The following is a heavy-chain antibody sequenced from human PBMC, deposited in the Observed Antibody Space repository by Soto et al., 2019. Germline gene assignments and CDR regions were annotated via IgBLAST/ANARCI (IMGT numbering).Heavy chain of an antibody. V-gene: IGHV3-30*18. D-gene: IGHD3-10*01. CDR3: VKGGGSGRYYYMDV. CDR1: GFTFSSYG. Sequence: QVQLVESGGGVVQPGRSLRLSCAASGFTFSSYGMHWVRQAPGKGLEWVAVISYDGSNKYYADSVKGRFTISRDNSKNTLYLQMNSLRAEDTAVYYCVKGGGSGRYYYMDVWGKGTTVTVSS. J-gene: IGHJ6*03. CDR2: ISYDGSNK.